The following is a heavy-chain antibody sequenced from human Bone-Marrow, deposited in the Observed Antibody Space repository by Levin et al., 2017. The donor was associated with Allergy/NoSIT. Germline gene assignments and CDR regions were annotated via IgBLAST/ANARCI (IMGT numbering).Heavy chain of an antibody. Sequence: GGSLRLSCTASGFTFGDYAMSWVRQAPGKGLEWVGFIRSKAYGGTTEYAASVKGRFTISRDDSKSIAYLQMNSLKTEDTAVYYCTRVGYCSGGSCYSADAFDIWGQGTMVTVSS. D-gene: IGHD2-15*01. J-gene: IGHJ3*02. V-gene: IGHV3-49*04. CDR1: GFTFGDYA. CDR3: TRVGYCSGGSCYSADAFDI. CDR2: IRSKAYGGTT.